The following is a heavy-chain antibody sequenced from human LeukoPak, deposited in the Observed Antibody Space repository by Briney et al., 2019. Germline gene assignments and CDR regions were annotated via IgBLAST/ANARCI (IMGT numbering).Heavy chain of an antibody. J-gene: IGHJ6*03. Sequence: ASVKVSCKASGYTFTGYYMHWVRQAPGQGLEWMGWINPNSGGTNYAQKFQGRVTMTRDTSISTAYMELSRLRSDDTAVYYCARGIVVVPAAVEVYMDVWGKGITVTVSS. V-gene: IGHV1-2*02. CDR1: GYTFTGYY. CDR2: INPNSGGT. CDR3: ARGIVVVPAAVEVYMDV. D-gene: IGHD2-2*01.